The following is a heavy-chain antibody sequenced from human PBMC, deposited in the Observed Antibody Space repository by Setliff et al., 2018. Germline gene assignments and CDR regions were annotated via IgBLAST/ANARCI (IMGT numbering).Heavy chain of an antibody. CDR3: AGTYYNFWSALDYYYYGMDV. CDR1: GYTFTGYY. CDR2: INPNSGGT. Sequence: ASVKVSCKASGYTFTGYYMHWVRQAPGQGLEWMGWINPNSGGTNYAQKFQGWVTITRDTSISTAYMELSRLRSDDTAVYYCAGTYYNFWSALDYYYYGMDVWGQGTTVTVSS. D-gene: IGHD3-3*01. V-gene: IGHV1-2*04. J-gene: IGHJ6*02.